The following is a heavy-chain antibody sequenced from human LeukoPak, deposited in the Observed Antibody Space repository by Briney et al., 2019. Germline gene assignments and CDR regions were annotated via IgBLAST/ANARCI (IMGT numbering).Heavy chain of an antibody. CDR3: AREVYGDYANWFDP. Sequence: SETPSLTCTASGGSISSYYWSWIRQPPGKGLEWIGYIYYSGSTNYNPSLKSRVTISVDTSKNQFSLKLSSVTAADTAVYYCAREVYGDYANWFDPWGQGTLVTVSS. J-gene: IGHJ5*02. D-gene: IGHD4-17*01. CDR2: IYYSGST. CDR1: GGSISSYY. V-gene: IGHV4-59*01.